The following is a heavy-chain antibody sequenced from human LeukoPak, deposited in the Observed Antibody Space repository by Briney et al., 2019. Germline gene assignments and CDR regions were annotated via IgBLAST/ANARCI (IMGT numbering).Heavy chain of an antibody. V-gene: IGHV4-59*12. CDR2: IYYSGST. D-gene: IGHD3-22*01. J-gene: IGHJ3*02. CDR1: GGSISSYY. CDR3: ARDRYYDSSGYPDAFDI. Sequence: PSETLSLTCTVSGGSISSYYWSWIRQPPGKGLEWIGYIYYSGSTNYNPSLKSRVTISVDTSKNQFSLKLSSVTAADTAVYYCARDRYYDSSGYPDAFDIWGQGTMVTVSS.